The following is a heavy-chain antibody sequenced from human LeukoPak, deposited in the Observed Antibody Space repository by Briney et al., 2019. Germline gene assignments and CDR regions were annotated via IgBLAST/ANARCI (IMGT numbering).Heavy chain of an antibody. J-gene: IGHJ5*02. CDR3: ARDQRQQLILGWLDP. D-gene: IGHD6-13*01. Sequence: ASVKVSCKTSGYTFIGFYIHWVRQAPGQGLEWMGWINPNGGGTHYAQKFLGRVTMTSDTSVTTAYMELSSLTFDDTAVYYCARDQRQQLILGWLDPWGQGTLVTVSS. V-gene: IGHV1-2*02. CDR1: GYTFIGFY. CDR2: INPNGGGT.